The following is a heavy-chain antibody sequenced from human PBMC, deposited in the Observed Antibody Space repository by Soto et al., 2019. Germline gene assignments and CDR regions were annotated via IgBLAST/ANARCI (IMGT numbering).Heavy chain of an antibody. CDR2: IYYSGST. J-gene: IGHJ4*02. CDR3: ARWPQLEPRFDY. D-gene: IGHD1-1*01. Sequence: SVTLSVTCAVSGGTISSGVCYWSWIRQHPGKGLEWIGYIYYSGSTYYNPSLKSRVTISVDTSKNQFSLKLSSVTAADTAVYYCARWPQLEPRFDYWGQGTLVTVSS. CDR1: GGTISSGVCY. V-gene: IGHV4-31*11.